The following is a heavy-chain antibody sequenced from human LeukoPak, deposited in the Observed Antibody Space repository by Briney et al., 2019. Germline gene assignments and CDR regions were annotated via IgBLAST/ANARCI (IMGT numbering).Heavy chain of an antibody. J-gene: IGHJ5*02. Sequence: GGSLRLSCAASGFTFSFYSMTWVRQAPGKGLEWVSYISSSSSTIYYADSVKGRFTISRDNAKNSLYLQMNSLRAEDTAVYYCATDDKKTISEYNWFDPWGQGTLVTVSS. CDR2: ISSSSSTI. D-gene: IGHD1-1*01. CDR3: ATDDKKTISEYNWFDP. V-gene: IGHV3-48*01. CDR1: GFTFSFYS.